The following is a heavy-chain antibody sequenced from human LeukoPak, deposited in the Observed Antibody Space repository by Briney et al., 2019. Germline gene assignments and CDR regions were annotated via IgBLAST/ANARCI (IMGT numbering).Heavy chain of an antibody. CDR2: IKPNSGGT. J-gene: IGHJ6*01. D-gene: IGHD2-15*01. CDR1: RYTLTGYF. V-gene: IGHV1-2*02. CDR3: ATHPRGSGGYYVMDV. Sequence: GSVKDSCKASRYTLTGYFMHSVRQAPGQGLERMCWIKPNSGGTHYAQKFQGSVTMTRDTSISTAYMELSRLRSDATAVYYCATHPRGSGGYYVMDVGGEGTTVTASS.